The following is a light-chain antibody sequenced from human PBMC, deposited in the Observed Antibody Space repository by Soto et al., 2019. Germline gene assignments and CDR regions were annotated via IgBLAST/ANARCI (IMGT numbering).Light chain of an antibody. CDR3: SSYAGSKNHYV. V-gene: IGLV2-8*01. J-gene: IGLJ1*01. CDR1: SSDVGGYNF. CDR2: EVT. Sequence: QSALTQPPSASGSRGHSVTISCTGTSSDVGGYNFVSWYQQHPGKAPKVILYEVTKRPSGVPDRFSGSKSGNTASLTVSGLQTEDEAHYYCSSYAGSKNHYVFGTGTKVTVL.